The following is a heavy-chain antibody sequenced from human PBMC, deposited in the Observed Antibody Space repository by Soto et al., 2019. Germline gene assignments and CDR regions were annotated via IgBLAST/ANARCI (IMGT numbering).Heavy chain of an antibody. V-gene: IGHV3-15*01. CDR3: TTGIYYDILTGYHNVAY. CDR1: GFNLSHPW. D-gene: IGHD3-9*01. J-gene: IGHJ4*02. CDR2: IKSKTDGGTA. Sequence: LRLSCVASGFNLSHPWMTWVRQAAGKGLEWVGRIKSKTDGGTADYAAPVKGRATISRDDSKNTVYLQMNSLKTEDTAVYYCTTGIYYDILTGYHNVAYWGQGTLVTVSS.